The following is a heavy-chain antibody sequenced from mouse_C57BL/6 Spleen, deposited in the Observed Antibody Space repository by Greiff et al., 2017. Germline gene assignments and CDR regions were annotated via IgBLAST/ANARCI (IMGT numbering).Heavy chain of an antibody. V-gene: IGHV1-64*01. CDR1: GYTFTSYW. J-gene: IGHJ3*01. Sequence: QVQLQQPGAELVKPGASVKLSCKASGYTFTSYWMHWVKQRPGQGLEWIGMIHPNSGSTNYNEKFKSKATLTVDKSSSTAYMQLSSLTSEDSAVYYCARSDYDGSSWFAYWGQGTLVTVSA. CDR2: IHPNSGST. D-gene: IGHD1-1*01. CDR3: ARSDYDGSSWFAY.